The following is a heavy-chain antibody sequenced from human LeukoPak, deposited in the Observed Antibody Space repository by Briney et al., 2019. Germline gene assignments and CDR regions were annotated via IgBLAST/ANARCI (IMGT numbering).Heavy chain of an antibody. CDR2: TYYRSKWYY. D-gene: IGHD2-21*01. Sequence: SQTLSLTCAISGDSVSRNNAAWNWIRQSPSRGLEWLGRTYYRSKWYYEYAVSVKSRITVNADTSKNQFSLQLNSVTPEDTAVYYCARDIQGDDAFDFWGQGTMVTVS. CDR1: GDSVSRNNAA. J-gene: IGHJ3*01. CDR3: ARDIQGDDAFDF. V-gene: IGHV6-1*01.